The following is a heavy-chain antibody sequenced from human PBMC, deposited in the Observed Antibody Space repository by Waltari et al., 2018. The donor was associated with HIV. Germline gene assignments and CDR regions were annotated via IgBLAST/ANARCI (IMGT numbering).Heavy chain of an antibody. J-gene: IGHJ3*02. D-gene: IGHD1-26*01. CDR2: IYSGGST. V-gene: IGHV3-66*02. Sequence: EVQLVESGGGLVQPGGSLRLSCAASGFTVSSNYMSWVRQAPGKGLEWVSVIYSGGSTYYADSVKGRFTISRDNSKNSLYLQMNSLRAEDTAVYYCARDRIVGATLAAFDIWGQGTMVTVSS. CDR1: GFTVSSNY. CDR3: ARDRIVGATLAAFDI.